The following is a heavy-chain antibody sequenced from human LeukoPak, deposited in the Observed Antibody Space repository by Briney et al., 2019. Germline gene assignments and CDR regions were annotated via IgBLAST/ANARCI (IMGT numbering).Heavy chain of an antibody. J-gene: IGHJ6*02. V-gene: IGHV1-69*04. CDR2: IIPILGIA. D-gene: IGHD6-6*01. CDR1: GATFSSYA. Sequence: ASVKVSCKASGATFSSYAISWVRQAPGQGLEWMGRIIPILGIANYAQKFQGRVTITADKSTSTAYMELSSLRSEDTAVYYCASLQLASYYYYYGMDVWGQGTTVTVSS. CDR3: ASLQLASYYYYYGMDV.